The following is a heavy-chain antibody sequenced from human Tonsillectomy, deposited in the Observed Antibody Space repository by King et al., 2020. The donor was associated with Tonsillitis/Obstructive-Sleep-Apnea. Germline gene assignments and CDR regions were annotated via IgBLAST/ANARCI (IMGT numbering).Heavy chain of an antibody. J-gene: IGHJ4*02. Sequence: QLQESGPGLVKPSETLSLTCTVSGGSISSRSYYWGWIRQPPGKGLEWIGSIYYRGSTYYNPSLKSRVTISVDTSKNQFSLKVSSVTAAGTAVYYCARHIVVVTSTPYYFDYWGQGTLVTVSS. CDR3: ARHIVVVTSTPYYFDY. CDR1: GGSISSRSYY. V-gene: IGHV4-39*07. CDR2: IYYRGST. D-gene: IGHD2-21*02.